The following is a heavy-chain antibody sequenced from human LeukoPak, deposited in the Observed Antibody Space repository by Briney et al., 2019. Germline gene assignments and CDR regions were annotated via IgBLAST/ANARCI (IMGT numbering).Heavy chain of an antibody. CDR1: GGSISSYY. J-gene: IGHJ4*02. Sequence: PSETLSLTCTVSGGSISSYYWSWIRQPPGKGLEWIGYIYYSGSTNYNPSLKSRVTISVDASKNQFSLKLRSVTAADTAVYCCARSSGQLGYFDYWGQGTLVTVSS. CDR3: ARSSGQLGYFDY. CDR2: IYYSGST. D-gene: IGHD6-13*01. V-gene: IGHV4-59*08.